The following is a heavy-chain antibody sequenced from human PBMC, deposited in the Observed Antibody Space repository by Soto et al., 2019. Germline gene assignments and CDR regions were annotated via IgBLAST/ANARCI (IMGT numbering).Heavy chain of an antibody. CDR3: ARVRGGSGPNWFDP. CDR1: GGTFSSYA. J-gene: IGHJ5*02. CDR2: IIPIFGTA. V-gene: IGHV1-69*13. Sequence: SVKVSFKASGGTFSSYAISWVRQAPGQGLEWMGGIIPIFGTANYAQKFQGRVTITADESTSTAYMELSSLRSEDTAVYYCARVRGGSGPNWFDPWGQGTLVTVSS. D-gene: IGHD6-19*01.